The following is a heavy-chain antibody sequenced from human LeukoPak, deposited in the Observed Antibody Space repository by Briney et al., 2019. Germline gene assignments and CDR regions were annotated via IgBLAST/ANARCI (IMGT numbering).Heavy chain of an antibody. V-gene: IGHV3-74*01. Sequence: GGSLRLSCGASGFTFSSYWMHWVRQAPGKGLVWVSRINSDGSSTSYADSVKGRFTISRDNAKNTLYLQMNSLRAEDTAVYYCARSHGYYFDAFDIWGQGTMVTVSS. CDR2: INSDGSST. CDR3: ARSHGYYFDAFDI. D-gene: IGHD3-22*01. J-gene: IGHJ3*02. CDR1: GFTFSSYW.